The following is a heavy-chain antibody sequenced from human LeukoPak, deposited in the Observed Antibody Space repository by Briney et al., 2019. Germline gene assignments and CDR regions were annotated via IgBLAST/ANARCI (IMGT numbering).Heavy chain of an antibody. CDR2: IWYDGSNE. CDR3: ASSMTVAGIIDY. D-gene: IGHD6-19*01. Sequence: PGGSLRLSCAASGFTFSSHGMHWVRQAPGKGLEWAAVIWYDGSNEYYEDSVKGRFTISRDNSKNTLFLQMNALRAEATAVYYCASSMTVAGIIDYWGQGTLVTVSS. J-gene: IGHJ4*02. V-gene: IGHV3-33*01. CDR1: GFTFSSHG.